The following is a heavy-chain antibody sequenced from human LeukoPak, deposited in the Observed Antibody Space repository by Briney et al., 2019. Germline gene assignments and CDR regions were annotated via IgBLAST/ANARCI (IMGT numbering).Heavy chain of an antibody. CDR1: GGSISSYY. Sequence: SETLSLTCTVSGGSISSYYWSWIRQPPGKGLEWIGYIYYSGSTNYNPSLKSRVTISVDPSKNQFSLKLSSVTAADTAVYYCARSSAYYDYVWGSYRPRYYFDYWGQGTLVTVSS. J-gene: IGHJ4*02. D-gene: IGHD3-16*01. V-gene: IGHV4-59*01. CDR2: IYYSGST. CDR3: ARSSAYYDYVWGSYRPRYYFDY.